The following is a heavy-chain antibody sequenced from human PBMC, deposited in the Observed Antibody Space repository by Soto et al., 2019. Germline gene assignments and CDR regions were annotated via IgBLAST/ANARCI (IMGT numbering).Heavy chain of an antibody. CDR1: GGSISSYY. CDR3: ARGEYCSSTSCYAVDY. J-gene: IGHJ4*02. CDR2: IYYSGST. Sequence: SETLSLTCTVSGGSISSYYWSWIRQPPGKGLEWIGYIYYSGSTNYNPSLKSRVTISVDTSKNQFSLKLSSVTAADTAVYYCARGEYCSSTSCYAVDYWGQGTLVTVSS. D-gene: IGHD2-2*01. V-gene: IGHV4-59*01.